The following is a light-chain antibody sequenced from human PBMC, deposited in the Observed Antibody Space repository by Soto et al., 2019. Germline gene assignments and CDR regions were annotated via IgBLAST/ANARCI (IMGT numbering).Light chain of an antibody. V-gene: IGLV1-47*02. Sequence: QSALPQPPSASGTPGQRVTISCSGSSSNIGSNDVFWYQQLPGTAPKLLIYSNNQRPSGVPDRFSGSKSGTSASLATSGLRSEDEGDYYCAAWDDRLSAHYLFGTGTKVTVL. CDR3: AAWDDRLSAHYL. J-gene: IGLJ1*01. CDR1: SSNIGSND. CDR2: SNN.